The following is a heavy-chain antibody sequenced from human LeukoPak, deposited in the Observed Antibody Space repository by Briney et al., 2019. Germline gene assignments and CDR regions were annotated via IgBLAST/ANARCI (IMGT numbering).Heavy chain of an antibody. Sequence: TLSLTCTVSGYSISGYYWSWVRQPPGKALEWLALIDWDDDKYYSTSLKTRLTISKDTSKNQVVLKMTNMDPVDTATYYCARIGPRHYGSGSYFDYWGQGTLVTVSS. CDR2: IDWDDDK. V-gene: IGHV2-70*18. CDR3: ARIGPRHYGSGSYFDY. J-gene: IGHJ4*02. CDR1: GYSISGYY. D-gene: IGHD3-10*01.